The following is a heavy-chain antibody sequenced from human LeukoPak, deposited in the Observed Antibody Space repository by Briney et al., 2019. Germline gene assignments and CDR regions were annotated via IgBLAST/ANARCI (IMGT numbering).Heavy chain of an antibody. J-gene: IGHJ5*02. CDR1: GGSFSGYY. D-gene: IGHD6-13*01. CDR2: INHSGST. V-gene: IGHV4-34*01. Sequence: PSDTLSLTCALYGGSFSGYYWSWIRQPPGKGLEWIGEINHSGSTNYNPSLKSRVTISVDTSKNQFSLKLSSVTAADTAVYYCARVFDGGKQQPINLFDPWGQGTLVTVSS. CDR3: ARVFDGGKQQPINLFDP.